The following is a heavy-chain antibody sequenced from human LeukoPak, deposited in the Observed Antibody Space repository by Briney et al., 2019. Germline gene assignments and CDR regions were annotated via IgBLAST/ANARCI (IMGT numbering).Heavy chain of an antibody. CDR3: ARDLPPSDLLTASV. J-gene: IGHJ4*02. Sequence: GASVKVSCKASGYTFTSYYMHWVRQAPGQGLEWMGIINPSGGSTSYAQKFQGRVTMTEDTSTDTAYMELSRLRSDDTAVYYCARDLPPSDLLTASVWGQGTLVTVSS. D-gene: IGHD3-9*01. V-gene: IGHV1-46*01. CDR1: GYTFTSYY. CDR2: INPSGGST.